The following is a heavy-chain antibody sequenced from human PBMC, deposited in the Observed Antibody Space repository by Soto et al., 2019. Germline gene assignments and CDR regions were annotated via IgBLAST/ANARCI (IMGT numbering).Heavy chain of an antibody. Sequence: QVQLVESGGGVVQPGRSLRLSCAASGFTFSSYGMHWARQAPGKGLEWVAVISYDGSNKYYADSVKGRFTISRDNSKNTLYLQMNSLRAEDTAVYYCAKDFPAYYDSSGYYPQHWGQGTLVTVSS. CDR3: AKDFPAYYDSSGYYPQH. D-gene: IGHD3-22*01. J-gene: IGHJ1*01. V-gene: IGHV3-30*18. CDR2: ISYDGSNK. CDR1: GFTFSSYG.